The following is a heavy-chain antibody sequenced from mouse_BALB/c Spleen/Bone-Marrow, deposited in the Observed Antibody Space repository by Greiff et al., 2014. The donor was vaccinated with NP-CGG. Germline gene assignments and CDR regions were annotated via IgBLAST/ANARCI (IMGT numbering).Heavy chain of an antibody. Sequence: EVQVVESGGDLVKPGGSLKLSCAASGFTFSSYGMSWVRQTPDKRLEWVATISTGGSQTYYTDSVKGRFTISRDNAENTLYLQMSSLKSEDSAIYYCARRGYDNSYWYFGVWGAGTTVTVSS. V-gene: IGHV5-6*01. CDR1: GFTFSSYG. CDR3: ARRGYDNSYWYFGV. D-gene: IGHD2-3*01. J-gene: IGHJ1*01. CDR2: ISTGGSQT.